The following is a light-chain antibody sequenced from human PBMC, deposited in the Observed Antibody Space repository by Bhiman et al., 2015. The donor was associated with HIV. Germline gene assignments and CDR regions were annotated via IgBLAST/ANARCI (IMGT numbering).Light chain of an antibody. CDR2: GTS. J-gene: IGLJ2*01. CDR1: SSNIGAGYV. Sequence: QSVLTQPPSVSGAPGQRVTISCTGSSSNIGAGYVVHWYQQLPRTAPKLLIYGTSNRPSGVPDRFSGSKSGTSASLAITGLQVEDEADYYCQSYDSSLSGLWIFGGGTKLTVL. CDR3: QSYDSSLSGLWI. V-gene: IGLV1-40*01.